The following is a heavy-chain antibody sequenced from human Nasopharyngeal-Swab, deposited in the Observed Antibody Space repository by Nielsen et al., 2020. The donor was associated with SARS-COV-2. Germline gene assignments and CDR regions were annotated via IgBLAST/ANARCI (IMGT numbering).Heavy chain of an antibody. D-gene: IGHD6-19*01. Sequence: SVKVSCKASGYAFTSYDINWVRQATGQGLEWMGRIIPILGIANYAQKFQGRVTITADKSTSTAYMELSSLRSEDTAVYYCATTLQWLVTNWFDPWGQGTLVTVSS. CDR2: IIPILGIA. J-gene: IGHJ5*02. CDR3: ATTLQWLVTNWFDP. CDR1: GYAFTSYD. V-gene: IGHV1-69*04.